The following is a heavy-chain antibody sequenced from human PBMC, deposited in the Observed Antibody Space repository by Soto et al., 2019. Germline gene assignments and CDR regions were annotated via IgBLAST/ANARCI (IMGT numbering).Heavy chain of an antibody. CDR2: INAGNGNT. V-gene: IGHV1-3*01. D-gene: IGHD3-16*02. Sequence: QVQLVQSGAEVKKPGASVKVSCKASGYTFTSYAMHWVRQAPGQRLEWMGWINAGNGNTKYSQKFQGRVTITRDTSVSTAYMELSSLRSEDTAVYYCARDMKEDYVWGSYRYTFDYWGQGTLVTVSS. J-gene: IGHJ4*02. CDR3: ARDMKEDYVWGSYRYTFDY. CDR1: GYTFTSYA.